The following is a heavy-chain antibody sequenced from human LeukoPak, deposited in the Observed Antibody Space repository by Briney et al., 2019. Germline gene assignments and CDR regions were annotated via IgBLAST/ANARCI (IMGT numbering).Heavy chain of an antibody. D-gene: IGHD6-19*01. Sequence: GGSLRLSCTASGFTFSSYSMNWVRQAPGKGLEWVSSISGSSSYIYYADSVMGRFTISRDNAKNSLYLQMNSLRAEDTAVYYCARDPPSGWYPFDYWGQGTLVTVSS. CDR1: GFTFSSYS. CDR3: ARDPPSGWYPFDY. J-gene: IGHJ4*02. CDR2: ISGSSSYI. V-gene: IGHV3-21*01.